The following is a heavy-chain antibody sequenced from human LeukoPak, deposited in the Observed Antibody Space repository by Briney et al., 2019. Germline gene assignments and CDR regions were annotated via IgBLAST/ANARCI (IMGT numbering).Heavy chain of an antibody. CDR1: GFTFNTYS. D-gene: IGHD3-10*01. J-gene: IGHJ4*02. Sequence: GGSLRLSCAASGFTFNTYSMNWVRQAPGKGLEWVSSISSGSSYIYYADSLKGRFTISRDNAKNSLYLQVNSLRAEDTAVYYCARACYYGSGSIPCFDYWGQGTLVTVSS. CDR3: ARACYYGSGSIPCFDY. CDR2: ISSGSSYI. V-gene: IGHV3-21*01.